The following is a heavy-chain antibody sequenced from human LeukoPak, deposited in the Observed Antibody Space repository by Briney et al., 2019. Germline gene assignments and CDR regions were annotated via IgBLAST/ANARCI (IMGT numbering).Heavy chain of an antibody. V-gene: IGHV3-48*04. J-gene: IGHJ4*02. Sequence: GGSLRPSCAASGFTFRSYSFNWVRQAPGKGLEWVSYISRSSDTIYYADSVKGRFTISRDDAKNSLYLQMNSLRAEDTAVYYCAGGAGTALWGQGTLVTVSS. CDR1: GFTFRSYS. D-gene: IGHD1-1*01. CDR3: AGGAGTAL. CDR2: ISRSSDTI.